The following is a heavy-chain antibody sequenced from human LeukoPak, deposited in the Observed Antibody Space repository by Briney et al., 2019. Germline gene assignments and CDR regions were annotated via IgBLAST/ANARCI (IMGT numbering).Heavy chain of an antibody. D-gene: IGHD3-10*01. CDR2: INHSGST. CDR1: GGSFSGYY. CDR3: ARAGEYYFDY. V-gene: IGHV4-34*01. Sequence: KPSETLSLTCAVYGGSFSGYYWSWICQPPGKGLEWIGEINHSGSTNYNPSLKSRVTISVDTSKNQFSLKLSSVTAADTAVYYCARAGEYYFDYWGQGTLVTVSS. J-gene: IGHJ4*02.